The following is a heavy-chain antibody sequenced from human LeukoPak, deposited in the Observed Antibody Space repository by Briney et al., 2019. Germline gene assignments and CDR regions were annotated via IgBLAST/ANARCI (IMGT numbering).Heavy chain of an antibody. CDR3: ARDFGYSSSSGFDY. D-gene: IGHD6-6*01. Sequence: ASVKVSCKASGYTFTSYAMHWVRQAPGQRLEWMGWISAYNGNTNYAQKLQGRVTMTTDTSTSTAYMELRSLRSDDTAVYYCARDFGYSSSSGFDYWGQGTLVTVSS. CDR2: ISAYNGNT. V-gene: IGHV1-18*01. J-gene: IGHJ4*02. CDR1: GYTFTSYA.